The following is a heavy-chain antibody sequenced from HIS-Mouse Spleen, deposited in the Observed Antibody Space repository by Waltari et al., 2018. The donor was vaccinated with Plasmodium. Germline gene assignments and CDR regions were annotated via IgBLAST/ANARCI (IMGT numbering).Heavy chain of an antibody. Sequence: QVQLVQSGAEVKKPGASVKVSCKASGYTFTGYYMNWVRQAPGHGLEWMGWNNPNSGGTNYAQKFQGRVTMTRDTAISTAYMELSRLRSDDTAVYYCARVLGYKAAAGTFVEYFQHWGQGTLVTVSS. V-gene: IGHV1-2*02. CDR2: NNPNSGGT. D-gene: IGHD6-13*01. CDR3: ARVLGYKAAAGTFVEYFQH. J-gene: IGHJ1*01. CDR1: GYTFTGYY.